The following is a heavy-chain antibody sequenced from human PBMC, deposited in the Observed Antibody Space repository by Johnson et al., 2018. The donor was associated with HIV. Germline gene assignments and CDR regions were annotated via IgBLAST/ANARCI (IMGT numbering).Heavy chain of an antibody. Sequence: VQLVESGGGVVRPGGSLRLSCAASGFTFDEYGLSWVRQVPGKGLEWVSGINWNGGSTNYADSVKGRFTISRDNAKNSLYLQMNRLRAEDTAVYYCARDRGYWYAIDIWGQVTMVTVSS. V-gene: IGHV3-20*04. D-gene: IGHD3-22*01. CDR3: ARDRGYWYAIDI. J-gene: IGHJ3*02. CDR2: INWNGGST. CDR1: GFTFDEYG.